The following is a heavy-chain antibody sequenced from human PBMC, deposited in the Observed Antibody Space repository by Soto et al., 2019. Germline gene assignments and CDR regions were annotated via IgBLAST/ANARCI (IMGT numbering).Heavy chain of an antibody. Sequence: GGSLRLSCAASGFTFNHQNMDWVRQAPGKGLEWVSSITANSDYVYYADSVKGRFTISRDNAKNSVDLQMSGLRADDTAIYYCAKKADGNYYYYYMDAWGKGTTVTVSS. CDR3: AKKADGNYYYYYMDA. V-gene: IGHV3-21*01. CDR1: GFTFNHQN. CDR2: ITANSDYV. J-gene: IGHJ6*03.